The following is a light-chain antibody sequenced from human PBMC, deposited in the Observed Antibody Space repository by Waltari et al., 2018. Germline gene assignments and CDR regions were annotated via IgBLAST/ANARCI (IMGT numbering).Light chain of an antibody. CDR3: CSYAGSSTFYV. CDR1: SRDVGGYIY. CDR2: DFS. V-gene: IGLV2-23*02. Sequence: QSPLTQPASVSGSPGQSITTSCTGTSRDVGGYIYVSWYQQQPGNTPTLMIYDFSKRPSGVSNRFSGSKSGNTASLTSSGLQAEDEADYYCCSYAGSSTFYVFGTGTKVTVL. J-gene: IGLJ1*01.